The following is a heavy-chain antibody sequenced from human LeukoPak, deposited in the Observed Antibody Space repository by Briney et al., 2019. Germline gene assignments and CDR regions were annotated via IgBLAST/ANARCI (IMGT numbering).Heavy chain of an antibody. Sequence: GESLKISCKGSGYSFTSYWLGWVRQMPGKGLEWLGIIYPGDSDTRYSPSFQGQVTISADKSISTAYLQWSSLKASDTAMYYCARVLRYFDWLFSLWGQGTLVTVSS. CDR2: IYPGDSDT. J-gene: IGHJ4*02. D-gene: IGHD3-9*01. V-gene: IGHV5-51*01. CDR1: GYSFTSYW. CDR3: ARVLRYFDWLFSL.